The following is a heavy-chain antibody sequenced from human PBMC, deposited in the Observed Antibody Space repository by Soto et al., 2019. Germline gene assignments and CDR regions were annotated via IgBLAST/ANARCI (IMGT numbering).Heavy chain of an antibody. D-gene: IGHD4-4*01. CDR3: ARGPYINPVRFDP. Sequence: ASVKVSCKASGYTFTSYDINWVRQATGQGLEWMGWMNPNSGNTGYAQKFQGRVTMTRNTSISTAYMELDSLRSEDTAVYYCARGPYINPVRFDPWGQGTLVTVSS. CDR1: GYTFTSYD. V-gene: IGHV1-8*01. CDR2: MNPNSGNT. J-gene: IGHJ5*02.